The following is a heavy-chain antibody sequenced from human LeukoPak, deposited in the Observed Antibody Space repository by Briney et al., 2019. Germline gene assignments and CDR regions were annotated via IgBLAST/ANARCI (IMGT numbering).Heavy chain of an antibody. CDR3: ATGPKLRYFDWLFEKYYFDY. D-gene: IGHD3-9*01. J-gene: IGHJ4*02. Sequence: ASVNVSCKVSGYTLTELSMHWGRQAPGKGLEWMGGFDPEDGETIYAQNFQGRVTMTEDTSTDTAYMELSSLRSEDTAVYYCATGPKLRYFDWLFEKYYFDYWGQGTLVTVSS. V-gene: IGHV1-24*01. CDR1: GYTLTELS. CDR2: FDPEDGET.